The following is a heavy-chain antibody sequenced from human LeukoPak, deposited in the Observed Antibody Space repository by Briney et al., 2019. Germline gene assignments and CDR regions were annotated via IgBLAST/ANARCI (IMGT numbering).Heavy chain of an antibody. CDR3: ARDLDGGNSGLDY. V-gene: IGHV1-8*01. Sequence: AASVKVSCKASGYTFTSYDINWVRQATGQGLEWMGWMNPNSGNTGYAQKFQGRVTMTRDTSTSTVYMELSSLRSEDTAVYYCARDLDGGNSGLDYWGQGTLVTVSS. CDR1: GYTFTSYD. CDR2: MNPNSGNT. J-gene: IGHJ4*02. D-gene: IGHD4-23*01.